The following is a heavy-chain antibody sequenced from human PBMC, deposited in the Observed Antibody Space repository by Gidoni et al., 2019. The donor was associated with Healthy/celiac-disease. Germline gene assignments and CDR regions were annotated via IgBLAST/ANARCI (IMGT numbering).Heavy chain of an antibody. CDR2: LYYSGST. D-gene: IGHD3-3*01. CDR3: ARQSPYYDFWSGYYRGRWFDP. CDR1: GGSISSSSSY. Sequence: HLQLQESGPGLVKPSETLSLTCTVSGGSISSSSSYWGWIRQPPGKGLAWIGSLYYSGSTYYNPYSKSRVTISVDTSKDQFSLKLSSVSAADTAVYYCARQSPYYDFWSGYYRGRWFDPWGQGTLVTVSS. J-gene: IGHJ5*02. V-gene: IGHV4-39*01.